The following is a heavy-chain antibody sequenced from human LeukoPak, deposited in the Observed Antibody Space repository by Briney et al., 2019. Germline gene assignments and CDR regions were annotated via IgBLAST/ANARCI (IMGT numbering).Heavy chain of an antibody. V-gene: IGHV3-21*01. CDR2: ITRNSNYI. J-gene: IGHJ6*03. CDR3: ARDPYSGNYGPYYYYYMDV. D-gene: IGHD3-3*01. CDR1: GFTFSSYN. Sequence: GGSLRLSCAASGFTFSSYNMNWVRQAPGKGLEWISSITRNSNYIHYADSVKGRFTISRDNGKSSLFLQMDSLRAEDTAIYFCARDPYSGNYGPYYYYYMDVWGKGTTVTVSS.